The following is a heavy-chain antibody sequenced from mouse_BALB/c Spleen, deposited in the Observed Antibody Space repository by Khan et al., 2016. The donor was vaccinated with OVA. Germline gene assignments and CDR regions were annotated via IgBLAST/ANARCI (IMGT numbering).Heavy chain of an antibody. V-gene: IGHV1S136*01. CDR3: AREASGWDFSFPY. CDR1: GYTFTNYV. J-gene: IGHJ3*01. Sequence: VQLQQSGPELVEPGASVKMSCKASGYTFTNYVMHWVKQKPGQGLEWIGYINPDNAGTRYNEKFKGKAILTSDISSTTAYMELSSLTSEDSAVYYCAREASGWDFSFPYWGQGTLVTVSA. CDR2: INPDNAGT. D-gene: IGHD4-1*01.